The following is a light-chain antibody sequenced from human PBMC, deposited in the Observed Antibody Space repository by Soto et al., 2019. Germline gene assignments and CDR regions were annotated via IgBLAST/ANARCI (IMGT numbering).Light chain of an antibody. CDR3: QQYNSYPWT. J-gene: IGKJ1*01. CDR2: DAS. CDR1: QSISSL. V-gene: IGKV1-5*01. Sequence: DIQMTQSPSTLSASVGDRVTITCRASQSISSLLSWYQQKPGKAPKLLIYDASSLESGVPSRFSGSGSGTEFTLTISSLQPDDFATYYCQQYNSYPWTLGQGAKVDIK.